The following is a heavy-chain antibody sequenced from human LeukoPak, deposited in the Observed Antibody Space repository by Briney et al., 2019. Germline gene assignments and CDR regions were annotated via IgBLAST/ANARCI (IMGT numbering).Heavy chain of an antibody. J-gene: IGHJ3*02. CDR1: GFTFSDYY. Sequence: GGSLGLSCAASGFTFSDYYMSWIRQAPGKGLEWVSYISSSGSTIYYADSVKGRFTISRDNAKNSLYLQMNSLRAEDTAVYYCARQYYYDSSGYYPHAFDIWGQGTMVTVSS. CDR2: ISSSGSTI. V-gene: IGHV3-11*01. D-gene: IGHD3-22*01. CDR3: ARQYYYDSSGYYPHAFDI.